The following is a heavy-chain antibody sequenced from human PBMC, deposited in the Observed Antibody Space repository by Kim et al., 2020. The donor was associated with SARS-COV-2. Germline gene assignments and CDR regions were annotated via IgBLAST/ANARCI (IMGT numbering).Heavy chain of an antibody. Sequence: GESLKISCKGSGYSFTSHWIAWVRQMPGKGLECMGIIYPSDSDTRYSPSFQGQVTISADKSINTAYLQWNSLKASDTAMYYCARKTTDWPGFFDLWGRGTLVTVSS. CDR1: GYSFTSHW. CDR3: ARKTTDWPGFFDL. V-gene: IGHV5-51*01. J-gene: IGHJ2*01. CDR2: IYPSDSDT. D-gene: IGHD3-9*01.